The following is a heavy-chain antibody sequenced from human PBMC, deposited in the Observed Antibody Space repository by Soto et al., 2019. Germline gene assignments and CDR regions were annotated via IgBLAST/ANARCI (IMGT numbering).Heavy chain of an antibody. CDR3: AKLRSSAWLFDY. Sequence: GGSLRLSCAASGFTFSSYAMRWVRQAPGKGLEWVSSISGSGGSTYYADSVRGRFTISRDNSKNTLFLQMNSLRAEDTAVYFCAKLRSSAWLFDYWGQGTLVTVSS. V-gene: IGHV3-23*01. D-gene: IGHD6-19*01. J-gene: IGHJ4*02. CDR1: GFTFSSYA. CDR2: ISGSGGST.